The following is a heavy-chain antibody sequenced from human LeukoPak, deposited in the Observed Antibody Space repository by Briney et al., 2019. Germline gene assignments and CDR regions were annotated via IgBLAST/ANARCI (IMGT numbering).Heavy chain of an antibody. J-gene: IGHJ5*02. Sequence: GASVKVSCKASGYTFTNYDINWVRQASGHGLEWMGWMSPKSGKTGYAQKFQGRVSMTRDNSISTAYMDLSSPRSEDTAVYYCVRAPSGGGPVDPWGQGTPVTVSS. V-gene: IGHV1-8*01. CDR3: VRAPSGGGPVDP. D-gene: IGHD1-26*01. CDR2: MSPKSGKT. CDR1: GYTFTNYD.